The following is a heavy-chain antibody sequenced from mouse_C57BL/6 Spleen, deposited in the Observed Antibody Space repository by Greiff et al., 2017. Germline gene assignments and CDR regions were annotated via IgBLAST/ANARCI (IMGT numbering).Heavy chain of an antibody. D-gene: IGHD3-2*02. CDR3: AGSGDSSGYFAY. J-gene: IGHJ3*01. CDR2: IWTGGGT. Sequence: QVQLKESGPGLVAPSQSLSITCTFSGFSLTSYAISWVRQPPGKGLEWLGVIWTGGGTNYNSALKYRLSISKDNSKGQVFLKMNSLQTDDTARYYCAGSGDSSGYFAYWGQGTLVTVSA. CDR1: GFSLTSYA. V-gene: IGHV2-9-1*01.